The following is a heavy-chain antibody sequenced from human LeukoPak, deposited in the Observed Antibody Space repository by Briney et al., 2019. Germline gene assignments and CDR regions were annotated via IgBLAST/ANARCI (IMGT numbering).Heavy chain of an antibody. CDR2: IYYSGST. J-gene: IGHJ3*01. V-gene: IGHV4-31*03. CDR3: ARPYSNYVGNDAFAL. Sequence: SETLSLTCTVSGGSISSGGYYWSWIRQHPGKGLEWIGYIYYSGSTYYNPSLKSRVTISVDTSKNQFSLKLTSATAADTAVYYCARPYSNYVGNDAFALWSQGTMVTVSS. CDR1: GGSISSGGYY. D-gene: IGHD4-11*01.